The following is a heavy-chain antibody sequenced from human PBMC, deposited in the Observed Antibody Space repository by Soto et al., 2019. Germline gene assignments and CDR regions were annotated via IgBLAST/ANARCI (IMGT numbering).Heavy chain of an antibody. J-gene: IGHJ4*02. CDR3: ARVDYDSSGYYQYYSDY. CDR2: IYYSGST. V-gene: IGHV4-31*03. CDR1: GGSISSGGYY. D-gene: IGHD3-22*01. Sequence: SETLSLTCTVSGGSISSGGYYWSWIRQHPGKGLEWIGYIYYSGSTYYNPSLKSRVTISVDTSKNQFSLKLSSVTAADTAVYYCARVDYDSSGYYQYYSDYWGQGTLVTVSS.